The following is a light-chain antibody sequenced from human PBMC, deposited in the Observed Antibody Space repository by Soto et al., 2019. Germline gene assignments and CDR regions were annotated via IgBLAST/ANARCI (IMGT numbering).Light chain of an antibody. CDR3: MQALQTPPWT. CDR1: QSLLHSNGYIY. V-gene: IGKV2-28*01. Sequence: DVVMTQSPLSLPVTPGEPASISCRSSQSLLHSNGYIYLDRYLQKPGQSPQLLIYLGSNRASGVPDRFSGSGSGTDFTLKISRVEAEDVGVYYCMQALQTPPWTFGQGTKVEIK. J-gene: IGKJ1*01. CDR2: LGS.